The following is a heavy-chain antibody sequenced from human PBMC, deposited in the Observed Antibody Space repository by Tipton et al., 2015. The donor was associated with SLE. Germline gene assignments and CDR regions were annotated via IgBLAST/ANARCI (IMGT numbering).Heavy chain of an antibody. CDR3: ARGGITGTRGYFDY. CDR2: IRYDGSNK. CDR1: GFTFSSYG. J-gene: IGHJ4*02. Sequence: GSLRLSCAASGFTFSSYGMHWVRQAPGKGLEWVAFIRYDGSNKYYADSVKGRFTISRDNSKNSLYLQMNSLRAEDTAVYYCARGGITGTRGYFDYWGQGTLVTVSS. V-gene: IGHV3-30*02. D-gene: IGHD1-20*01.